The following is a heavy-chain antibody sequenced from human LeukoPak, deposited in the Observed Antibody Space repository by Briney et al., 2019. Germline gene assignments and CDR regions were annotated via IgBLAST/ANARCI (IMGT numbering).Heavy chain of an antibody. V-gene: IGHV3-9*01. D-gene: IGHD3-10*01. Sequence: GGSLRLSCAASGFIFDDYAMHWVRQVPRKGLEWVSGISWNSGVIDYADSVKGRFTISKDNAKNSLNLQMNSLRAEDTAFYYCAKDKGTMVRGVVIFDYWGQGTLVTVSS. CDR3: AKDKGTMVRGVVIFDY. CDR1: GFIFDDYA. J-gene: IGHJ4*02. CDR2: ISWNSGVI.